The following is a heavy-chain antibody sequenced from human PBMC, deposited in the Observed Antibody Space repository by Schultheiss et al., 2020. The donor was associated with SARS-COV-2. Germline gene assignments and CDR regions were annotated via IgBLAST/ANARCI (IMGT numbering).Heavy chain of an antibody. CDR1: GFSFSDHY. CDR3: ARNAARLITRAQFDY. V-gene: IGHV3-11*04. Sequence: GGSLRLSCAASGFSFSDHYMTWIRQAPGKGLEWLSFISGSGGTIYYADSLKGRFTISRDNAKNSLYLQMNSLRAEDTAVYYCARNAARLITRAQFDYWGQGTLVTVSS. J-gene: IGHJ4*02. D-gene: IGHD6-6*01. CDR2: ISGSGGTI.